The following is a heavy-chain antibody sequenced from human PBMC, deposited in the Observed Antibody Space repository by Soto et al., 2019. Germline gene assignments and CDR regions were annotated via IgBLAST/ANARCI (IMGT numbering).Heavy chain of an antibody. Sequence: LSLTCTVSGGSISSYYWSWIRQPAGKGLEWIGRIYTSGSTNYNPSLKSRVTMSVDTSKNQFSLKLSSVTAADTAVYYCARVKIAKAMVRGVGDAFDIWGQGTMVTVSS. V-gene: IGHV4-4*07. J-gene: IGHJ3*02. CDR3: ARVKIAKAMVRGVGDAFDI. D-gene: IGHD3-10*01. CDR1: GGSISSYY. CDR2: IYTSGST.